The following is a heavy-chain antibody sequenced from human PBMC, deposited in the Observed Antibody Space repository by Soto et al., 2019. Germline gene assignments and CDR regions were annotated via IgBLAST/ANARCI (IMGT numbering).Heavy chain of an antibody. V-gene: IGHV3-64D*06. CDR3: VKEGHASAHYNYYFDY. CDR1: GFTFSTYS. J-gene: IGHJ4*02. CDR2: ITYNGGST. D-gene: IGHD1-1*01. Sequence: GGSLRLSCSASGFTFSTYSMHWVRQAPGKGLEYVSLITYNGGSTYYADSVKGRFTISRDNSKSTLYLQMSGLRVEDTAVYYCVKEGHASAHYNYYFDYWGQGTLVTVSS.